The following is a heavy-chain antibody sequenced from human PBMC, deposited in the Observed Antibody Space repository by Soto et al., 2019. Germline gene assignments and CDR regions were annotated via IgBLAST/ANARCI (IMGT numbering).Heavy chain of an antibody. D-gene: IGHD3-3*01. Sequence: SVKVSCKASGGTFSSYAISWVRQAPGQGLEWMGGIIPIFGTANYAQKFQGRVTITADESTGTAYMELSSLRSEDTAVYYCARARXETIFGVVYYYYYGMDVWGQGTTVTVSS. V-gene: IGHV1-69*13. J-gene: IGHJ6*02. CDR3: ARARXETIFGVVYYYYYGMDV. CDR2: IIPIFGTA. CDR1: GGTFSSYA.